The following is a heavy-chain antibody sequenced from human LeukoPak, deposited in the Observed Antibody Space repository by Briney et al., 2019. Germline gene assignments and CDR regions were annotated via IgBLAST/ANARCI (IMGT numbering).Heavy chain of an antibody. CDR1: GGSISSSSYY. CDR2: IYYSGST. D-gene: IGHD2-21*02. Sequence: SETLSLTCTVSGGSISSSSYYWGWIRQPPGKGLEWIGSIYYSGSTYYNPPLKSRVTISVDTSKNQFSLKLSSVTAADTAVYYCARHHPLQGGDPAWFDPWGQGTLVTVSS. J-gene: IGHJ5*02. V-gene: IGHV4-39*01. CDR3: ARHHPLQGGDPAWFDP.